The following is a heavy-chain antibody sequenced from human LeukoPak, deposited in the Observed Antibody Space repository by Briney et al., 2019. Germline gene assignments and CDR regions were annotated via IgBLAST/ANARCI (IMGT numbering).Heavy chain of an antibody. CDR1: VYTFTSYV. CDR2: SNTITGNP. D-gene: IGHD2-15*01. Sequence: AAVKVSCKASVYTFTSYVMNWVRQARGQGREWMGWSNTITGNPTNAHGFTGRFVLSLDTSVSTANLQICRLKAEDTAVYYCASDRRAHGRRPSWFDLWGQGTLVTVSS. CDR3: ASDRRAHGRRPSWFDL. J-gene: IGHJ5*02. V-gene: IGHV7-4-1*01.